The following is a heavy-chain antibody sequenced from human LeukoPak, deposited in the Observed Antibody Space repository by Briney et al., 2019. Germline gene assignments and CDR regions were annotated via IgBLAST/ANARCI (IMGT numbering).Heavy chain of an antibody. CDR3: ARATQTRYCSSTSCLDAFDI. Sequence: ASQTLSLTCTVSGGSISSGSYYWSWIRQPAGKGLEWIGRIYTSGSTNYNPSLKSRVTISVDTSKNQFSLKLSSVTAADTAVYYCARATQTRYCSSTSCLDAFDIWGQGTMVTVSS. V-gene: IGHV4-61*02. CDR2: IYTSGST. D-gene: IGHD2-2*01. J-gene: IGHJ3*02. CDR1: GGSISSGSYY.